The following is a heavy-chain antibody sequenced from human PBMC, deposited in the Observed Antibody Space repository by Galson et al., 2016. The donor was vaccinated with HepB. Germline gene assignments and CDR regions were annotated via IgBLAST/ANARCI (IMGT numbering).Heavy chain of an antibody. Sequence: SLRLSCAAAGFTFSNYAMSWVRQALGKGLEWVSYISFSSSPIYYADSVKGRFTISRDNAKNSLYLQMNSLRDEDTAVYYCARVGREDYGGKTFGFDYWGQGTLVTVSS. J-gene: IGHJ4*02. D-gene: IGHD4-23*01. V-gene: IGHV3-48*02. CDR2: ISFSSSPI. CDR3: ARVGREDYGGKTFGFDY. CDR1: GFTFSNYA.